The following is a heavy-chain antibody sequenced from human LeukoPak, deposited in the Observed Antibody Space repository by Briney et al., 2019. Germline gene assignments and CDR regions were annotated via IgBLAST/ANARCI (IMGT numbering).Heavy chain of an antibody. Sequence: KASETLSLTCTVSGGSISSSSYYWGWIRQPPGKGLEWIGSIYYSGSTYYNPSLKSRVTISVDTSKNQFSLKLSSVTAADTAVYYCARDSGYFDYWGQGTLVTVSS. CDR2: IYYSGST. V-gene: IGHV4-39*07. CDR3: ARDSGYFDY. CDR1: GGSISSSSYY. J-gene: IGHJ4*02.